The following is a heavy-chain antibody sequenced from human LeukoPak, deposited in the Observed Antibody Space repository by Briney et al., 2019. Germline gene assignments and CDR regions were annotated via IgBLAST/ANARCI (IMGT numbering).Heavy chain of an antibody. V-gene: IGHV5-51*01. D-gene: IGHD3-10*01. Sequence: GESLKISCKASGYNFAAYWIGWVRQMPGKGLEWTCVIYPDDSDTRYSRSFQGQVTIPADISISPAYLPWRSLKAPESATVYLARSNYCVFDYWGQGTLVTVSS. CDR1: GYNFAAYW. J-gene: IGHJ4*02. CDR2: IYPDDSDT. CDR3: ARSNYCVFDY.